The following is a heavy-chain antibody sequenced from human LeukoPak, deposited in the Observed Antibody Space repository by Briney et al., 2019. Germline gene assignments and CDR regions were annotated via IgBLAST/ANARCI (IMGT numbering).Heavy chain of an antibody. J-gene: IGHJ4*02. CDR3: ARLGGYCSSTSCYFDY. CDR1: GYSFTNYW. D-gene: IGHD2-2*01. Sequence: GESLKISCKGSGYSFTNYWIGWVRQMPGKGLKWMGIIYPGDSDTRYSPSFQGQVTISADKSISTAYLQWSSLKASDTAMYYCARLGGYCSSTSCYFDYWGQGTLVTVSS. CDR2: IYPGDSDT. V-gene: IGHV5-51*01.